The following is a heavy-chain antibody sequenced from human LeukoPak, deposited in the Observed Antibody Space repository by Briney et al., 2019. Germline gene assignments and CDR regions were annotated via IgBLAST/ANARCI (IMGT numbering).Heavy chain of an antibody. V-gene: IGHV3-30*18. CDR2: ISYDGSNK. CDR1: GFTFSSYG. D-gene: IGHD3-10*01. J-gene: IGHJ4*02. Sequence: GGSLRLSCAASGFTFSSYGMHWVRQAPGKGLEWVAVISYDGSNKYYADSVKGRFTISRDNSKNTLYLQMNSLRAEDTAVYYCAKDRGEFGELLYLFDYWGQGTLVTVSS. CDR3: AKDRGEFGELLYLFDY.